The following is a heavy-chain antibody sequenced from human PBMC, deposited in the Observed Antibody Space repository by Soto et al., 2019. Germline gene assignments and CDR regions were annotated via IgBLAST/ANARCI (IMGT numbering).Heavy chain of an antibody. CDR1: CYTFSNYG. Sequence: QVPLVQSGGEVKRPGASVKFSCKTSCYTFSNYGITWVRQAPGQTLEWLGWISLYSDGTNYAQKFQGRVSMATDTSTTTAYMELRSLRSDDTAVYYCARVVPGAEAWFGPWGQGTLVTVSS. D-gene: IGHD2-2*01. J-gene: IGHJ5*02. V-gene: IGHV1-18*01. CDR2: ISLYSDGT. CDR3: ARVVPGAEAWFGP.